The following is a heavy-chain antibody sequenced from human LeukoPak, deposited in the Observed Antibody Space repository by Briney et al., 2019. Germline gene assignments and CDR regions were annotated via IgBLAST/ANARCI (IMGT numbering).Heavy chain of an antibody. V-gene: IGHV1-8*01. D-gene: IGHD3-10*01. CDR1: GYTFTSYD. Sequence: ASVTVSCKASGYTFTSYDINWVRQAPGQGLEWMGWMNPNSGNTGYAQKFQGRVTMTRDTSISTAYMELSSLRSEDTAVYYCARDTGELSYYYYMDVWGKGTTVTVSS. J-gene: IGHJ6*03. CDR2: MNPNSGNT. CDR3: ARDTGELSYYYYMDV.